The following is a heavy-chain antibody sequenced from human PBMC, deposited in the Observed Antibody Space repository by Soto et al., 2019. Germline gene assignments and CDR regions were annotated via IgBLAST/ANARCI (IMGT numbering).Heavy chain of an antibody. CDR2: IIPIFGTA. V-gene: IGHV1-69*01. CDR1: GGTFSRHA. D-gene: IGHD3-22*01. J-gene: IGHJ4*02. CDR3: ARGWAYDSNDYYYAH. Sequence: QVQLVQSGAEVRKPGSSVKVSCKASGGTFSRHAISWVRQAPGQGLEWMGGIIPIFGTANHAQKFQGRVTIIADESTSTVYMELSSLRSEDTAMYYCARGWAYDSNDYYYAHWGKGTLVIVSS.